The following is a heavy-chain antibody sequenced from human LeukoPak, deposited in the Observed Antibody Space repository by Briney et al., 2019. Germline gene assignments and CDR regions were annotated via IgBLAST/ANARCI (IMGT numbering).Heavy chain of an antibody. CDR1: GGSISSGGYS. Sequence: SETLSLTCAVSGGSISSGGYSWSWIRQPPGKGLEWIGYIYHSGSTYYNPSLKSRVTISVDRSKNQFSLKLSSVTAADTAVYYCARGRRGYSGYDDVFYFDYWGQGTLVTVSS. V-gene: IGHV4-30-2*01. CDR2: IYHSGST. CDR3: ARGRRGYSGYDDVFYFDY. D-gene: IGHD5-12*01. J-gene: IGHJ4*02.